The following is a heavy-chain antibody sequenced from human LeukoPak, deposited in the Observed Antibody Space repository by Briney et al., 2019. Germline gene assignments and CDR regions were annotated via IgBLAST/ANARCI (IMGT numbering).Heavy chain of an antibody. V-gene: IGHV3-23*01. CDR1: GFTFSSYA. CDR2: ISGSGGST. D-gene: IGHD3-10*01. CDR3: AKVMTRTMVRGVPPSDY. J-gene: IGHJ4*02. Sequence: PGGSLRLSCAASGFTFSSYAMSWVRQAPGKGLEWVSAISGSGGSTYYADSVKGRFTISRDNSKNTLYLQMNSLRAEDTAVYYCAKVMTRTMVRGVPPSDYSGQGTLVTVSS.